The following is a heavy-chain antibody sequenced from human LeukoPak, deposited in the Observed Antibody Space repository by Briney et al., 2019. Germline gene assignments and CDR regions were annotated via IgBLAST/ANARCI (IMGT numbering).Heavy chain of an antibody. CDR3: ARGVNMRITMVRGDLDDAFDI. CDR1: GGSFSGYN. Sequence: SETLSLTCAVYGGSFSGYNWSWIRQPPGKGLEWIGEINHSGSTDYNPSLKSRVTISVDTSKNQFSLKLSSVTAADTAVYYCARGVNMRITMVRGDLDDAFDIWGQGTMVTVSS. J-gene: IGHJ3*02. D-gene: IGHD3-10*01. V-gene: IGHV4-34*01. CDR2: INHSGST.